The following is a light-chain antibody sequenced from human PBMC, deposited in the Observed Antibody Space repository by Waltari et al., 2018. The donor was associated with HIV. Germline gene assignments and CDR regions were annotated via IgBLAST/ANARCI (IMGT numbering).Light chain of an antibody. Sequence: QSVLTQPPSVSAAPGQKVTISCSGSSSKIGNDFVYWYQHLPGAAPKLLIYDNDKRPSGISDRFSGSKSGTSATLGITGLQTGDEADYYCGTWDTSLGAGVFGGGTKLTVL. J-gene: IGLJ3*02. CDR1: SSKIGNDF. CDR2: DND. V-gene: IGLV1-51*01. CDR3: GTWDTSLGAGV.